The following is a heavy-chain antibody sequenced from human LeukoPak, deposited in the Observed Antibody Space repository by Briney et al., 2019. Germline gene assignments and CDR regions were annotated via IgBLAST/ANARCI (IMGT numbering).Heavy chain of an antibody. CDR1: GFTFSNYA. CDR3: IQSSDWYSAFDY. V-gene: IGHV3-30-3*01. Sequence: GGSLRLSCAASGFTFSNYAMHWVRQAPGKGLEWVAVISYDGNNKYYAGSVKGRFTISRDNSKNTLYLQMNSLRAEDTAVYYCIQSSDWYSAFDYWGQGTLVTVSS. CDR2: ISYDGNNK. D-gene: IGHD6-19*01. J-gene: IGHJ4*02.